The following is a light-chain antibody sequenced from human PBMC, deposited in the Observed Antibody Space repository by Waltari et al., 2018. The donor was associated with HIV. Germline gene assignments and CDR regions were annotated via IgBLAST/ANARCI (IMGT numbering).Light chain of an antibody. Sequence: SYELTQPPSVSVSPGQTARITCSGDALPKHYAYWYPQKPGQAPVLGIYKDSERPSGIPERFSGSSSGTTVTLTISGVQAEDEADYYCQSADSSGTFYVFGTGTKVTVL. V-gene: IGLV3-25*03. CDR2: KDS. J-gene: IGLJ1*01. CDR1: ALPKHY. CDR3: QSADSSGTFYV.